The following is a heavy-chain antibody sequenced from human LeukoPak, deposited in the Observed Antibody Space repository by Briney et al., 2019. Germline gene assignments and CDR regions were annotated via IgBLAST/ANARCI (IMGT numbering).Heavy chain of an antibody. CDR1: GDSISTYY. CDR2: IYYRVTS. D-gene: IGHD4-17*01. CDR3: ARVFQPVTGYGGYATIILGYYYYMDV. Sequence: SETLSLTCTVSGDSISTYYWSWIRQPPGKGLEWIGYIYYRVTSDYNPSLKSRVTMSVDTSKNQFSLKLSSVTAADTAVYYCARVFQPVTGYGGYATIILGYYYYMDVWGKGTTVTVSS. J-gene: IGHJ6*03. V-gene: IGHV4-59*12.